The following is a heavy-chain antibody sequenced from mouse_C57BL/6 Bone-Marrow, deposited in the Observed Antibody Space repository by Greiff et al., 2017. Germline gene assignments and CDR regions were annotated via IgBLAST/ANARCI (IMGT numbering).Heavy chain of an antibody. CDR1: GFSLTSSG. J-gene: IGHJ4*01. CDR3: AKRETTGDAIDY. V-gene: IGHV2-5*01. D-gene: IGHD2-12*01. Sequence: QVQLQQSGPGLVQPSQSLSITCTVSGFSLTSSGVHWVRQSPGKGLEWLGVIWRGGSTAYTAAFMSRLSITKDNSKSQGSFKMNSLQADDTAIYYCAKRETTGDAIDYWGQGTSVTVSS. CDR2: IWRGGST.